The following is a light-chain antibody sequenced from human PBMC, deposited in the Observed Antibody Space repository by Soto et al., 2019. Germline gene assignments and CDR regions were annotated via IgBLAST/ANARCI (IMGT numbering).Light chain of an antibody. V-gene: IGLV2-23*02. CDR3: CSYAGSSTVV. CDR2: DVN. J-gene: IGLJ2*01. CDR1: SSDVGGYNL. Sequence: QSALTQPASVSGSPGQSITISCTGTSSDVGGYNLVSWYQLHPGKAPKLIIYDVNKRPSGVSNRFSGSKSGNTASLTISGLQAEDEADYYCCSYAGSSTVVFGGGTKLTVL.